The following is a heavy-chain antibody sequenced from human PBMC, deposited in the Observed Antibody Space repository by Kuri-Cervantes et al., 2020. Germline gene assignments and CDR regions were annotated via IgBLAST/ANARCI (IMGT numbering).Heavy chain of an antibody. CDR2: ISDNGGST. V-gene: IGHV3-23*01. Sequence: GESLKISCAASGFTFSSYAMSWVRQTPGKGLEWVSAISDNGGSTYWADSLKGRFTISRDNSKNTLYLQMNSLRAEDTAVYYCARDPKLWTDYYGSGSYSRGLYDYWGQGTLVTVSS. J-gene: IGHJ4*02. CDR3: ARDPKLWTDYYGSGSYSRGLYDY. CDR1: GFTFSSYA. D-gene: IGHD3-10*01.